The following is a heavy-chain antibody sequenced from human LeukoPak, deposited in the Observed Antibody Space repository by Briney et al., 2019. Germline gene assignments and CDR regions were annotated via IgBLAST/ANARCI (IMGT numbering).Heavy chain of an antibody. CDR2: ISDSSSNYI. V-gene: IGHV3-11*05. CDR3: ARDRTNLLAGYYFY. Sequence: GRSLRPSCEASGFTFSDYYMSWIRQAAGQGLEWVSSISDSSSNYIYYADSVRGRFPLTRDNAKKTLYLQMNSLRAEDTAVYYCARDRTNLLAGYYFYWGQGTLVNVSS. CDR1: GFTFSDYY. D-gene: IGHD3-9*01. J-gene: IGHJ4*02.